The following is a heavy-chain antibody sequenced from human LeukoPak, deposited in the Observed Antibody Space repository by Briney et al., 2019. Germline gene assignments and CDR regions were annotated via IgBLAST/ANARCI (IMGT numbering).Heavy chain of an antibody. D-gene: IGHD2/OR15-2a*01. J-gene: IGHJ4*02. CDR1: GFTFSSYG. CDR2: ISYDGSNK. CDR3: ARDTSSLYYFDY. V-gene: IGHV3-30*03. Sequence: PGRSLRLSCAASGFTFSSYGMHWVRQAPGKGLEWVAVISYDGSNKYYADSVKGRFTISRDNSKNTLYLQMNSLRAEDTAVYYCARDTSSLYYFDYWGQGTLVTVSS.